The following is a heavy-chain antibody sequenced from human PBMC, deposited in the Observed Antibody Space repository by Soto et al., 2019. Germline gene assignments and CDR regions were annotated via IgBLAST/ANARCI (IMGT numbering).Heavy chain of an antibody. D-gene: IGHD6-13*01. Sequence: VGSLRLSCAASGFTFSSYAMSWVRQGPGKGLEWVAAISGSGATTYYADSVKGRFTISRDNSKNTLYLQMNSLRAEDTAIYYCAKNKEYSSSWFDYWGQGTLVTV. V-gene: IGHV3-23*01. CDR3: AKNKEYSSSWFDY. CDR2: ISGSGATT. J-gene: IGHJ4*02. CDR1: GFTFSSYA.